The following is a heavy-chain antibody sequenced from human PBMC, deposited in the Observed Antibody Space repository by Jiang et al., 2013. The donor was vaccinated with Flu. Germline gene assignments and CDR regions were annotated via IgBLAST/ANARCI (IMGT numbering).Heavy chain of an antibody. CDR3: ARGKDAFDI. CDR2: IYYSGST. V-gene: IGHV4-31*03. J-gene: IGHJ3*02. CDR1: GGSISSGGYY. Sequence: GSGLVKPLRQTLSLTCTVSGGSISSGGYYWSWIRQHPGKGLEWIGYIYYSGSTYYNPSLKSRVTISVDTSKNQFSLKLSSVTAADTAVYYCARGKDAFDIWGQGTMVTVSS.